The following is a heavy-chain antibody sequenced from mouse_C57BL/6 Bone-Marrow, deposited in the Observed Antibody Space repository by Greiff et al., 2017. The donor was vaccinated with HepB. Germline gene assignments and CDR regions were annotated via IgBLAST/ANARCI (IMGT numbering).Heavy chain of an antibody. Sequence: EVQLQQSGAELVKPGASVKLSCTASGFNIKDYYMHWVKQRTEQGLEWIGRIDPEDGETKSAPKFQGKATITADTSSNTAYLQLSSLTSEDTAVYYCALYYYGSRGWYFDVWGTGTTVTVSS. CDR3: ALYYYGSRGWYFDV. CDR1: GFNIKDYY. J-gene: IGHJ1*03. V-gene: IGHV14-2*01. D-gene: IGHD1-1*01. CDR2: IDPEDGET.